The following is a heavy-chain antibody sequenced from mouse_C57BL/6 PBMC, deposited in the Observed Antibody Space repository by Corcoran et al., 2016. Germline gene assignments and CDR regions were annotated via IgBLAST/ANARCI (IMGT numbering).Heavy chain of an antibody. Sequence: QIQLVQSGPELKKPGETVKISCKASGYTFTTYGMSWVKQAPGKGLKWMGWINTYSGVPTYADDFKGRFAFSLETSASTAYLQINNLKNEDTATYCCGTEAGRRYFDYWGQGTTLTVSS. CDR1: GYTFTTYG. CDR2: INTYSGVP. J-gene: IGHJ2*01. V-gene: IGHV9-3*01. CDR3: GTEAGRRYFDY. D-gene: IGHD4-1*01.